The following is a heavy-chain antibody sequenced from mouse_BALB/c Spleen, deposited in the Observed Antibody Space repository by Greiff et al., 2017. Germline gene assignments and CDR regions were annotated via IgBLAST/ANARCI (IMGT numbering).Heavy chain of an antibody. CDR2: ISSGGSYT. D-gene: IGHD2-3*01. CDR1: GFTFSSYA. V-gene: IGHV5-9-3*01. J-gene: IGHJ4*01. Sequence: EVKLMESGGGLVKPGGSLKLSCAASGFTFSSYAMSWVRQTPEKRLEWVATISSGGSYTYYPDSVKGRFTISRDNAKNTLYLQMSSLRSEDTAMYYCARLLSMDYWGQGTSVTVSS. CDR3: ARLLSMDY.